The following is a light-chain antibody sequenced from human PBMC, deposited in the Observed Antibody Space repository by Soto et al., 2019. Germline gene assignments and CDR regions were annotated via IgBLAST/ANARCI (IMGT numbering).Light chain of an antibody. V-gene: IGLV2-8*01. J-gene: IGLJ1*01. CDR2: EVS. Sequence: QSVLTQPPSASGSPGQSVTISCTGTNSDIGAYDYVSWYQQHPGKVPKLMIYEVSKRPSGVPDRFSASKSGNTASLTVSGLQAEDEADYYCSSHASSGTLVFGTGTKVTVL. CDR3: SSHASSGTLV. CDR1: NSDIGAYDY.